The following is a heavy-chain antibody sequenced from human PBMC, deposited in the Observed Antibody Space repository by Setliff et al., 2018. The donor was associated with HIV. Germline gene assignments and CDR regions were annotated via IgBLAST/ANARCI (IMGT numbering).Heavy chain of an antibody. J-gene: IGHJ4*02. CDR1: GYTFHYYD. Sequence: ASVKVSCKASGYTFHYYDIHWVRQAPGQGLEWMGRITAGNGDTKYSQKFQDRVTLTSDMSANTVYMDLTTLRSEDTAVYYCASPMFYDGKVVWGQGTPVTVSS. CDR2: ITAGNGDT. V-gene: IGHV1-3*01. D-gene: IGHD3-22*01. CDR3: ASPMFYDGKVV.